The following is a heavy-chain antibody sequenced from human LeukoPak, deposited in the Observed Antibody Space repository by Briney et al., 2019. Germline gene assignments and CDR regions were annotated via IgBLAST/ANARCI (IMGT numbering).Heavy chain of an antibody. D-gene: IGHD3-3*01. CDR1: GGTFSSYA. V-gene: IGHV1-69*13. CDR3: ARGYDFWSGYYSWFDP. J-gene: IGHJ5*02. Sequence: SVRVSCKASGGTFSSYAISWVRQAPGQGLEWMGGIIPIFGTANYAQKFQGRVTITADESTSTAYMELSSLRSEDTAVYYCARGYDFWSGYYSWFDPWGQGTLVTVSS. CDR2: IIPIFGTA.